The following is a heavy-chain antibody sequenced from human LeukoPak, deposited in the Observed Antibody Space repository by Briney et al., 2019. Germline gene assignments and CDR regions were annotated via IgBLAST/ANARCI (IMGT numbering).Heavy chain of an antibody. CDR1: GFTFSTYA. J-gene: IGHJ6*03. V-gene: IGHV3-23*01. D-gene: IGHD3-16*02. Sequence: GGSLRLSCAASGFTFSTYAMSWVRQAPGKGLEWVSGISGSGASTYYADSVKGRFTISRDNSKNTLYLQMNSLRTEDTAVYYCARELSTYYYYYYMDVWGKGTTVTISS. CDR3: ARELSTYYYYYYMDV. CDR2: ISGSGAST.